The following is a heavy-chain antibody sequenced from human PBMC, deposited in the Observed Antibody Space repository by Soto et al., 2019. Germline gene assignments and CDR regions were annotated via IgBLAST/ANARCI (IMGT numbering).Heavy chain of an antibody. CDR3: ATLEYEYSSPEGYYYYYGMDV. J-gene: IGHJ6*02. CDR1: GYSFTSYW. V-gene: IGHV5-10-1*01. CDR2: IDPSDSYT. D-gene: IGHD6-6*01. Sequence: PGESLKISCKGSGYSFTSYWISWVRQMPGKGLEWMGRIDPSDSYTNYSPSFQGHVTISADKSISTAYLQWSSLKASDTAMYYCATLEYEYSSPEGYYYYYGMDVWGQGTTVTVSS.